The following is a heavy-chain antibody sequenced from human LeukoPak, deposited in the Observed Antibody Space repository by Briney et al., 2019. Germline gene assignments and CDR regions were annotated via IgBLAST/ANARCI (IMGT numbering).Heavy chain of an antibody. Sequence: SETLSLTCTVSGGSISSYYWSWIRQPPGKGLEWIGYIYYSGSTNYNPSLKSRVTISVDTSKNQFSLKLSSVTAADTAVYHCAKDDAGHYDSSGYYYYDYYMDVWGKGTTVTISS. J-gene: IGHJ6*03. D-gene: IGHD3-22*01. CDR1: GGSISSYY. V-gene: IGHV4-59*01. CDR2: IYYSGST. CDR3: AKDDAGHYDSSGYYYYDYYMDV.